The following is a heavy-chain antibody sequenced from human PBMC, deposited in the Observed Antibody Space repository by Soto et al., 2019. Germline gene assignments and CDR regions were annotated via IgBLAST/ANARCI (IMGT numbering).Heavy chain of an antibody. CDR3: ARDRIAVAGLNWFDP. V-gene: IGHV4-61*01. D-gene: IGHD6-19*01. CDR1: GGSVSSGSYY. J-gene: IGHJ5*02. Sequence: QVQLQESGPGLVKPSETLSLTCTVSGGSVSSGSYYWSWIRQPPGKGLEWIGYIYYSGSTNYNPSLKSRVTISVDTSKNQFSLKLSSVTAADTAVYYCARDRIAVAGLNWFDPWGQGTLVTVSS. CDR2: IYYSGST.